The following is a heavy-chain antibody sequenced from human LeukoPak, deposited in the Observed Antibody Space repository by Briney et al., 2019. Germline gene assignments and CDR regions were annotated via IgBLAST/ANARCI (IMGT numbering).Heavy chain of an antibody. CDR2: INHSGST. D-gene: IGHD6-13*01. J-gene: IGHJ6*03. CDR3: ARGYRENSWVNYYYYYYMDV. CDR1: GFTFDNYA. V-gene: IGHV4-34*01. Sequence: KTGGSLRLSCAASGFTFDNYAMSWVRQAPGKGLEWIGEINHSGSTNYNPSLKSRVTISVDTSKNQFSLKLSSVTAADTAVYYCARGYRENSWVNYYYYYYMDVWGKGTTVTVSS.